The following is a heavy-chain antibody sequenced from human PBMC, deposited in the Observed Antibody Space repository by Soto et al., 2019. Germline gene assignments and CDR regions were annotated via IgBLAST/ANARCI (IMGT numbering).Heavy chain of an antibody. CDR1: GYTFTSYV. Sequence: ASVKVSCKASGYTFTSYVISWVRQAPGQGLEWMGWISAYNGNTNYAQKLQGRVTMTTDTSTSTAYMELRSLRSDDTAVYYCARDDYGAVYYYYGMDVWGQGTTVTVSS. D-gene: IGHD4-17*01. J-gene: IGHJ6*02. V-gene: IGHV1-18*01. CDR3: ARDDYGAVYYYYGMDV. CDR2: ISAYNGNT.